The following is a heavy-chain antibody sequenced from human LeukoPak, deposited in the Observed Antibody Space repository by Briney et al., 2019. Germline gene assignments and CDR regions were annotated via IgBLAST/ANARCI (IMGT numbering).Heavy chain of an antibody. Sequence: ASVKVSCKASGYTFTGYYMHWVRQAPGQGLEWMGWINPNSGGTNYAQKFQGRVTMTRDTSISTAYMELSRLRSDDTAVYYCARAPSRIAVAGTQCQHWGQGTLVTVSS. CDR1: GYTFTGYY. J-gene: IGHJ1*01. D-gene: IGHD6-19*01. V-gene: IGHV1-2*02. CDR2: INPNSGGT. CDR3: ARAPSRIAVAGTQCQH.